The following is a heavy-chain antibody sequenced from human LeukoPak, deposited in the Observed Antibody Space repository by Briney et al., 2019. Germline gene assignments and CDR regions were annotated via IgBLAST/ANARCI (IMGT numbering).Heavy chain of an antibody. D-gene: IGHD4-17*01. CDR2: IYYSGST. CDR3: ARGGGYGDHDY. J-gene: IGHJ4*02. V-gene: IGHV4-30-4*08. CDR1: GYSISSSSYY. Sequence: SETLSLTCAVSGYSISSSSYYWGWIRQPPGKGLEWIGYIYYSGSTYYNPSLKSRVTISVDTSKNQFSLKLSSVTAADTAVYYCARGGGYGDHDYWGQGTLVTVSS.